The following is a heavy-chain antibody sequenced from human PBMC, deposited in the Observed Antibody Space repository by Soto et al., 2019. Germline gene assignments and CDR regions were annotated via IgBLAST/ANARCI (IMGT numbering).Heavy chain of an antibody. D-gene: IGHD3-22*01. V-gene: IGHV3-21*01. J-gene: IGHJ4*02. CDR1: GFTFSSYS. CDR2: ISSSSSYI. Sequence: EVQLVESGGGLVKPGGSLRLSCAASGFTFSSYSMNWFRQAPGKGLEWVSSISSSSSYIYYADSVKGRCTISRDNAKNSLYQQMNSLRAADTAVYYCARVPDHYDSSGHPFDYWGQGTLVTVSS. CDR3: ARVPDHYDSSGHPFDY.